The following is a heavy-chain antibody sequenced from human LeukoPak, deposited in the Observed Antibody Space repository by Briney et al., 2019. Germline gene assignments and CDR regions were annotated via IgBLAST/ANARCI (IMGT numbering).Heavy chain of an antibody. CDR2: IRYDGSDS. CDR3: ARLYSYNMEIDY. V-gene: IGHV3-30*02. CDR1: GFTFGDYA. J-gene: IGHJ4*02. Sequence: GGSLRLSCSAFGFTFGDYAFHWVRQAPGKGLEWLAFIRYDGSDSYYADSVKGRFTISRDNAKNSLYLQMNSLRAEDTAVYYCARLYSYNMEIDYWGQGTLVTVSS. D-gene: IGHD5-18*01.